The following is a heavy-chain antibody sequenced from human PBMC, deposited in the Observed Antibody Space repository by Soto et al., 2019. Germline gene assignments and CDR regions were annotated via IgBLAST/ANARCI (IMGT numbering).Heavy chain of an antibody. D-gene: IGHD2-15*01. CDR1: GFTFSSYG. V-gene: IGHV3-30*18. J-gene: IGHJ4*02. CDR2: ISYDGSNK. Sequence: QVQLVESGGGVVQPGRSLRLSCAASGFTFSSYGMHWVRQAPGKGLEWVAVISYDGSNKYYADSVKGRFTISRDNSKNTLYLQMNSLRAEDTAVYYCAKDKTVVAATTAALGYWGQGTLVTVSS. CDR3: AKDKTVVAATTAALGY.